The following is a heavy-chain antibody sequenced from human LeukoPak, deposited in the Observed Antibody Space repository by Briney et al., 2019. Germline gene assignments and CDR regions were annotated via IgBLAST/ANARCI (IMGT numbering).Heavy chain of an antibody. Sequence: SQTLSLTCTVSGGSISSGDYYWSWIRQPPGKGLEWIGYIYYSGSTYYNPSLKSRVTISVDTSKNQFSLKLSSVTAADTAVYYCAREGYSYGVGLWFDPWGQGTLVTVSS. CDR2: IYYSGST. V-gene: IGHV4-30-4*01. J-gene: IGHJ5*02. CDR1: GGSISSGDYY. CDR3: AREGYSYGVGLWFDP. D-gene: IGHD5-18*01.